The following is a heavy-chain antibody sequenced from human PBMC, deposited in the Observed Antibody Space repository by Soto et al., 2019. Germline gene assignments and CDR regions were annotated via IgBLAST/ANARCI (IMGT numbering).Heavy chain of an antibody. CDR2: TSNDGGIR. J-gene: IGHJ6*02. V-gene: IGHV3-30-3*01. CDR3: ARSEPSTDEHRRHINF. Sequence: QVELVESGGGVVQPGTSLRLSCAASGFTFRSFAMHWVRQAPGKGLEWVAVTSNDGGIRFYADSVKGRFTISRDNSRNTLYLQMNSLTPEDTAVYYCARSEPSTDEHRRHINFWGQGTTVTVSS. D-gene: IGHD4-17*01. CDR1: GFTFRSFA.